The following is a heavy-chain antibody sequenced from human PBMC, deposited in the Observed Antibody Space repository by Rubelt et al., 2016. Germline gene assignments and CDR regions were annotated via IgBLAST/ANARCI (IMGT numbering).Heavy chain of an antibody. D-gene: IGHD6-19*01. V-gene: IGHV4-59*08. CDR2: ISYSGSP. CDR1: GGSINRYY. CDR3: ARSGKQWDALDY. J-gene: IGHJ4*02. Sequence: QVQLQESGPGLVKPSETLSLPCTVSGGSINRYYWSWIRQPPGKGLEWIGHISYSGSPNSNPSLKSRVTIAVDTSKNQFSLKLNSVTAADTAVYYCARSGKQWDALDYWGQGTLVTVSS.